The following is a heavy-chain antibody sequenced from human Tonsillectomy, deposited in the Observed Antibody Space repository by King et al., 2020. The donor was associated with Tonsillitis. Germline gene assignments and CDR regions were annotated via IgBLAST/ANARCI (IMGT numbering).Heavy chain of an antibody. CDR3: ARDYYDFWSGYYPYYFDY. CDR2: IYTSGST. Sequence: QLQESGPGLVKPSETLSLTCTVSGGSISSGGYYWSWIRQPAGKGLEWIGRIYTSGSTNYNPSLKSRVTISVDTSTNQFSLRLSYVTAADTAMYYCARDYYDFWSGYYPYYFDYWGQGTLVTVSS. D-gene: IGHD3-3*01. CDR1: GGSISSGGYY. J-gene: IGHJ4*02. V-gene: IGHV4-61*02.